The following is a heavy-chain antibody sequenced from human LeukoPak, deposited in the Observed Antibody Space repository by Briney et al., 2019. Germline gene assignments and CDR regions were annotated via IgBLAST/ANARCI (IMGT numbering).Heavy chain of an antibody. D-gene: IGHD3-16*01. V-gene: IGHV4-59*01. CDR2: GYYSGTT. Sequence: SETLSLTCTVSGGSIKTNYWSWIRQPPGKGLEWIGYGYYSGTTNYNPSLQSRITISVDTSKKHFSLKLKSVTAADTAMYYCARGLVDDFVGGGHRHTFDSWGQGTLISVSS. J-gene: IGHJ4*02. CDR1: GGSIKTNY. CDR3: ARGLVDDFVGGGHRHTFDS.